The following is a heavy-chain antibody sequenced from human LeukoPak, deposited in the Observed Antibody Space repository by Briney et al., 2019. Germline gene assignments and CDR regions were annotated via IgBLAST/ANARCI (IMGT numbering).Heavy chain of an antibody. CDR2: ISYDGSNK. D-gene: IGHD6-19*01. CDR3: AKDIGQFRDSSGCGD. V-gene: IGHV3-30*18. J-gene: IGHJ4*02. CDR1: GFTFSSYG. Sequence: GGSLRLSCAASGFTFSSYGMHWVRQAPGRGLEWVAVISYDGSNKYYADSVKGRFTISRDNSKNTLYLQMNSLRAEDTAVYYCAKDIGQFRDSSGCGDWGQGTLVTVSS.